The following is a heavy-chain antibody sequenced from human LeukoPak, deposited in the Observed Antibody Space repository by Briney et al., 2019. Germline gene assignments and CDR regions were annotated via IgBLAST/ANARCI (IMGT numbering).Heavy chain of an antibody. V-gene: IGHV3-48*03. J-gene: IGHJ6*02. Sequence: PGGSLRLSCAASGFTFSSYEMNWVRQAPGKGLEWVSYISGSGSTIYYADSVKGRFTISRDNAKNSLYLQMNSLRAEDTAVYYCAREYSSSPRYYYYGMDVWGQGTTVTVSS. CDR1: GFTFSSYE. CDR3: AREYSSSPRYYYYGMDV. CDR2: ISGSGSTI. D-gene: IGHD6-6*01.